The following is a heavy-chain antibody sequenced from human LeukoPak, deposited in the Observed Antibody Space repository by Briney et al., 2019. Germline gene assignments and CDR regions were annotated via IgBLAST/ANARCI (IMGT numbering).Heavy chain of an antibody. D-gene: IGHD6-19*01. J-gene: IGHJ4*02. CDR1: GYTLTEFS. Sequence: ASVKVSCRISGYTLTEFSIHWVRQAPGKGLEWMGGFDPEDGETIYAQKFQGRVTITADESTSTAYMELSSLRSEDTAVYYCARVEYSSGWYDYFDYWGQGTLVTVSS. CDR3: ARVEYSSGWYDYFDY. CDR2: FDPEDGET. V-gene: IGHV1-24*01.